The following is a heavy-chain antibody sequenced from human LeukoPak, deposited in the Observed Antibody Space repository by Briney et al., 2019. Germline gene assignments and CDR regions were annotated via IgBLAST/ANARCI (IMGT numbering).Heavy chain of an antibody. CDR2: IKQDGSEK. D-gene: IGHD5-18*01. CDR1: GFTFSSYW. V-gene: IGHV3-7*01. Sequence: GGSLRLSCAASGFTFSSYWMSWVRQAPGKGLEWVANIKQDGSEKYYVDSVKGRFTISRDNAKNSLYLQMNSLRAEDTAVYYCAREGIQLWLRVQTDYWGQGTLVTVSS. CDR3: AREGIQLWLRVQTDY. J-gene: IGHJ4*02.